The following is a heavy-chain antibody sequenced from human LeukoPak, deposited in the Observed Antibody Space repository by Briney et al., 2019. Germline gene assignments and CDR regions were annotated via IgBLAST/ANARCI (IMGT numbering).Heavy chain of an antibody. CDR2: IFYSGST. Sequence: SETLSLTCTVSSGSISTSNYYWGWVRQPPGKALEWIGNIFYSGSTYYSPSLKSRVTISLDTSRNQFSLKLNSVTAADTAVYYCARDRGTWNDDGFDYWGQGTLVTVSS. V-gene: IGHV4-39*07. J-gene: IGHJ4*02. CDR1: SGSISTSNYY. CDR3: ARDRGTWNDDGFDY. D-gene: IGHD1-1*01.